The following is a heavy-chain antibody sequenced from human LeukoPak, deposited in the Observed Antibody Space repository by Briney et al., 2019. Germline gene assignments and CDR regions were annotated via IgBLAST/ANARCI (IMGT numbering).Heavy chain of an antibody. Sequence: GGSLRLSCAASRFTFSSYAMSWVRQAPGKGLEWVSAISGSGGSTYYADSVKGRFTISRDNSKNTLYLQMNSLRAEDTAVYYCAKDLSYYDLWSGFGSFDIWGQGTMVTVSS. V-gene: IGHV3-23*01. CDR2: ISGSGGST. D-gene: IGHD3-3*01. CDR1: RFTFSSYA. J-gene: IGHJ3*02. CDR3: AKDLSYYDLWSGFGSFDI.